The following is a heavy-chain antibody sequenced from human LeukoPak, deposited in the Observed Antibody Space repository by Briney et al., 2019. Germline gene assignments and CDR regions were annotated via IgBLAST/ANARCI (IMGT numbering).Heavy chain of an antibody. D-gene: IGHD6-13*01. V-gene: IGHV5-51*01. Sequence: GESLKISSKGFGYSFTSYWLAWVRQMPGKGLEGMGSIYPGDSDTRYSPSFQGQVTISADKSISTAYLQWSSLKASDTAMYYCAKRSIAATNTYSVYYCGQGNLVTVSS. CDR3: AKRSIAATNTYSVYY. CDR2: IYPGDSDT. CDR1: GYSFTSYW. J-gene: IGHJ4*02.